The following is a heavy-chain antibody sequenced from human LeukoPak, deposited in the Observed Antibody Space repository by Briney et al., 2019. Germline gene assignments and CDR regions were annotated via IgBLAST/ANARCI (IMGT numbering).Heavy chain of an antibody. CDR1: GFTFSSYA. D-gene: IGHD1-26*01. CDR2: ISGSGGST. J-gene: IGHJ4*02. Sequence: GGSLRLSCAASGFTFSSYAMSWVRQAPGKGLEWVSAISGSGGSTYYADSVKGRFTIPRGNSKNALYLQMNSLRAEDTAVYYCAKDRDSGSYLDCFDYWGQGTLVTVSS. CDR3: AKDRDSGSYLDCFDY. V-gene: IGHV3-23*01.